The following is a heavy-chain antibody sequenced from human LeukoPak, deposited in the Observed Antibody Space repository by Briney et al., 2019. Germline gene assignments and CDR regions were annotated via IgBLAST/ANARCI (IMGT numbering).Heavy chain of an antibody. J-gene: IGHJ4*02. CDR2: IWYDGSNK. CDR1: GFTFSNYG. CDR3: ARPLYSGSGTHYNFDY. D-gene: IGHD3-10*01. Sequence: PGGSLRLSCAASGFTFSNYGMHWVRQAPGKGLEWVAAIWYDGSNKYYADSVKGRFTISRDNSMNTLYLQLNSLRAEDTAVYYCARPLYSGSGTHYNFDYWGQGTMVTVSS. V-gene: IGHV3-33*01.